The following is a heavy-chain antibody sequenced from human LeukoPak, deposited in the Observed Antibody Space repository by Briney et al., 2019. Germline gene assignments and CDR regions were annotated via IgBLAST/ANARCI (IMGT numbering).Heavy chain of an antibody. V-gene: IGHV1-18*01. CDR3: ARDLYCSGSSCYAGYFQH. CDR1: GYTFTSYG. Sequence: ASVKVSCKASGYTFTSYGISWVRQAPGQGLEWMGWISAYNGNTNYAKKFKGRVTMTTDTSTDTVYMELRSLRSDDTAVYYCARDLYCSGSSCYAGYFQHWGQGTLATVSS. D-gene: IGHD2-2*01. J-gene: IGHJ1*01. CDR2: ISAYNGNT.